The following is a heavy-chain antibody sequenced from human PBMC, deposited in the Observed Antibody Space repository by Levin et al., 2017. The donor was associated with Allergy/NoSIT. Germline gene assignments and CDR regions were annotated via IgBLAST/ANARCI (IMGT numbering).Heavy chain of an antibody. CDR3: AKDIFTFLEWLPLGAFDI. Sequence: GGSLRLSCAASGFTFDDYAMHWVRQAPGKGLEWVSGISWNSGSIGYADSVKGRFTISRDNAKNSLYLQMNSLRAEDTALYYCAKDIFTFLEWLPLGAFDIWGQGTMVTVSS. D-gene: IGHD3-3*02. V-gene: IGHV3-9*01. CDR2: ISWNSGSI. CDR1: GFTFDDYA. J-gene: IGHJ3*02.